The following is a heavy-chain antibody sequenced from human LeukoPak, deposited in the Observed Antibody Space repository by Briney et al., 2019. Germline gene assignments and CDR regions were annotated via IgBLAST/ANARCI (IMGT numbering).Heavy chain of an antibody. D-gene: IGHD4-17*01. J-gene: IGHJ4*02. CDR1: GGSVTSTNW. CDR2: VHLDGRT. CDR3: ARTGSTVTMLYPFDH. V-gene: IGHV4-4*02. Sequence: SETLSLTCDVSGGSVTSTNWWTWFRQPPGKGLEWIGEVHLDGRTNYNPSLKSRLVMSADLPENHISLKLTSVTAADTAVYYCARTGSTVTMLYPFDHWGQGTLVTVSS.